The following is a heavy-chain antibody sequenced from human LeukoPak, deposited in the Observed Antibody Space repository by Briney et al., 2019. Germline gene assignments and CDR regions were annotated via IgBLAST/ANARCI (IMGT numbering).Heavy chain of an antibody. J-gene: IGHJ6*03. CDR3: AAHYCSSTSCYTGEEEGYYYMDV. Sequence: NPSQTLSLTCTVSGGSISSGGYYWSWIRQPPGKGLEWIGYIYHSGSTYYNPSLKSRVTISVDRSKNQFSLKLSSVTAADTAVYYCAAHYCSSTSCYTGEEEGYYYMDVWGKGTTVTVSS. CDR1: GGSISSGGYY. D-gene: IGHD2-2*02. V-gene: IGHV4-30-2*01. CDR2: IYHSGST.